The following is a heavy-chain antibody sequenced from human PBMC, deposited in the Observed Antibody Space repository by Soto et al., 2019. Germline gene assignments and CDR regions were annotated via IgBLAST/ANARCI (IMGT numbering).Heavy chain of an antibody. CDR2: IVVGSGNT. CDR1: GFTFTSSA. V-gene: IGHV1-58*01. J-gene: IGHJ4*02. D-gene: IGHD1-26*01. CDR3: AASGATPASFDY. Sequence: SVKVSCKASGFTFTSSAVQWVRQARGQRLEWIGWIVVGSGNTNYAQKFQERVTITGDMSTSTAYMELSSLRSEDMAVYYCAASGATPASFDYWGQGTLVNLSS.